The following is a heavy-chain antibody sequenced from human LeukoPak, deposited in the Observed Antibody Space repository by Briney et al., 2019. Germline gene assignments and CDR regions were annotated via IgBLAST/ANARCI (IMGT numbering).Heavy chain of an antibody. J-gene: IGHJ3*02. CDR3: ARHRIAVAGLDAFDI. D-gene: IGHD6-19*01. CDR2: IYYSGST. Sequence: SETLSLTCTVSGGSISSSSYYWGWIRQPPGKGLEWIGSIYYSGSTYCNPSLKSRVTISVDTSKNQFSLKLSSVTAADTAVYYCARHRIAVAGLDAFDIWGQGTMVTVSS. CDR1: GGSISSSSYY. V-gene: IGHV4-39*01.